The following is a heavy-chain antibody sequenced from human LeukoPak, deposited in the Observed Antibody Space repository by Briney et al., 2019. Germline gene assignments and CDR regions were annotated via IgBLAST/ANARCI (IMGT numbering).Heavy chain of an antibody. CDR1: GFSFDAYA. D-gene: IGHD3-10*01. Sequence: PGGPLRISCAASGFSFDAYAMSWLRQAPGKGLEWVSNISETGRTTSYTDSVKGRFTISRDKSKSTMHLQMNRLRAEDTALYYCAKDHDNTDFYYYFDSWGQGTLVTVSS. J-gene: IGHJ4*02. CDR2: ISETGRTT. CDR3: AKDHDNTDFYYYFDS. V-gene: IGHV3-23*01.